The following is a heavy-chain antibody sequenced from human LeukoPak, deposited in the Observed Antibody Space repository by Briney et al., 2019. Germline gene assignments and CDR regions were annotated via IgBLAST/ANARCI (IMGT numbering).Heavy chain of an antibody. Sequence: GASVKVSCKASGYTFTSYGISWVRQAPGQGLEWMGWISAYNGNTNYAQKLQGRVTMTTDTSTSTAYMELRSLRSDDTAVYYCAREVVAGYYYYGMDVWGQGTTVTVSS. V-gene: IGHV1-18*01. D-gene: IGHD6-19*01. CDR3: AREVVAGYYYYGMDV. J-gene: IGHJ6*02. CDR2: ISAYNGNT. CDR1: GYTFTSYG.